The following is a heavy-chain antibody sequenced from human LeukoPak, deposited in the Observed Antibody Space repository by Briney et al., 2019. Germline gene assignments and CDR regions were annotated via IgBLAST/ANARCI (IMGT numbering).Heavy chain of an antibody. CDR1: GFTFSSYA. CDR3: AKAGAVAAPGCRTPYYFDY. J-gene: IGHJ4*02. V-gene: IGHV3-23*01. Sequence: GGSLRLSCAASGFTFSSYAMSWVRQAPGKGLEWVSAISGSGGSTYYADSVKGRFTISRDNSKNTLYLQMNSLRAEDTAVYYCAKAGAVAAPGCRTPYYFDYWGQGTLVTVSS. CDR2: ISGSGGST. D-gene: IGHD6-19*01.